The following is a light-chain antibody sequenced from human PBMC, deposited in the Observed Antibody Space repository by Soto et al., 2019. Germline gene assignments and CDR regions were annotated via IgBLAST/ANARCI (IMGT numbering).Light chain of an antibody. Sequence: VIWMTQSPSLLSASTGDRVTISCRMSQGIRSYLAWYHQKPGKAPELLIYAASTLQRGVPSRFSGSGSGTDFTLTIRCLQSEDFATYYCQQYYSFPPTFGQGTKVDIK. CDR1: QGIRSY. V-gene: IGKV1D-8*01. CDR2: AAS. CDR3: QQYYSFPPT. J-gene: IGKJ1*01.